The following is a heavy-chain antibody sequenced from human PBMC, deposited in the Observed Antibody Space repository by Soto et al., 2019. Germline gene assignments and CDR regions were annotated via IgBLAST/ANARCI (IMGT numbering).Heavy chain of an antibody. J-gene: IGHJ6*02. V-gene: IGHV3-33*08. Sequence: QVQLVESGGGVVQPGGSLRLSCTTSGFTFNTYGMHWVRQAPGKGLEWVAIIWYDGSNKYNADSVKRRFTISRDNSKNTLYLQMNSLRAEDTALYYCARADCTGAYCYSWPFNYGVDVWGQGTTVTVSS. CDR1: GFTFNTYG. CDR3: ARADCTGAYCYSWPFNYGVDV. D-gene: IGHD2-15*01. CDR2: IWYDGSNK.